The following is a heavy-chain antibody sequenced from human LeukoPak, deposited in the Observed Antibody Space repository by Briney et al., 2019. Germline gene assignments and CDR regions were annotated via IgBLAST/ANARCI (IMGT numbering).Heavy chain of an antibody. D-gene: IGHD3-10*01. J-gene: IGHJ5*02. CDR3: ARRRGSGRSGSYSVRGFDP. CDR1: GGSFSGYY. Sequence: TSETLSLTCAVYGGSFSGYYWSWIRQPPGKGLEWIGEINHSGSTNYNPSLKSRVTISVDTSKNQFSLKLSSVTAADTAVYYCARRRGSGRSGSYSVRGFDPWGQGTLVTVSS. V-gene: IGHV4-34*01. CDR2: INHSGST.